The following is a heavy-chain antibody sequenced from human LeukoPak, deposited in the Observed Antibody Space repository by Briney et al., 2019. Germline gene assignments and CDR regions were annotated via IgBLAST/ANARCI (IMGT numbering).Heavy chain of an antibody. J-gene: IGHJ4*02. CDR1: GGSISSGGYY. Sequence: SQTLSLTCTVSGGSISSGGYYWSWIRQHPGKGLEWIGYIYYSGSTYYNPSLKGRVTISVDTSKNQFSLKLSSVTAADTAVYYCARDSRIAAAGLDYWGQGTLVTVSS. V-gene: IGHV4-31*03. CDR2: IYYSGST. CDR3: ARDSRIAAAGLDY. D-gene: IGHD6-13*01.